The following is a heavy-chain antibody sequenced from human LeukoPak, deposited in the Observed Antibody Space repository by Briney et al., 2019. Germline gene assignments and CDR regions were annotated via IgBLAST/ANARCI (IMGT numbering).Heavy chain of an antibody. CDR1: GYTFTGYY. V-gene: IGHV1-2*02. D-gene: IGHD3-9*01. CDR3: ARATIPDVLRYFDWLEAPDSFDI. Sequence: ASVTVSCKASGYTFTGYYMHWVRQAPGQGLEWMGWINPNSGGTNYAQKFQGRVTMTRDTTLSTAYMELSRLRSDDTPVYYGARATIPDVLRYFDWLEAPDSFDIWGQGTMVTVSS. CDR2: INPNSGGT. J-gene: IGHJ3*02.